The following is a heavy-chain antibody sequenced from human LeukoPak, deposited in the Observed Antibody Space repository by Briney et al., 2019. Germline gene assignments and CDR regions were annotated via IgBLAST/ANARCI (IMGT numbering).Heavy chain of an antibody. J-gene: IGHJ6*03. CDR2: IYTSGST. CDR3: ARDYYYYGSGSYEGNYYYYYYMDV. Sequence: PSQTLSLTCTVSGGSISSGSYYWSWIRQPAGKGLEWIGRIYTSGSTNYNPSLKSRVTISVDTSTNQFSLKLSSVTAADTAVYYCARDYYYYGSGSYEGNYYYYYYMDVWGKGTTVTVSS. D-gene: IGHD3-10*01. V-gene: IGHV4-61*02. CDR1: GGSISSGSYY.